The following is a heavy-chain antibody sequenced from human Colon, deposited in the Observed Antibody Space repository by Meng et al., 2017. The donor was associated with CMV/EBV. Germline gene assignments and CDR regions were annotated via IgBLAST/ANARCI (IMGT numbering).Heavy chain of an antibody. J-gene: IGHJ5*02. CDR2: IRNKANSYTT. CDR1: GFSFTDHS. CDR3: ARVWRGRWFAP. D-gene: IGHD2-21*01. Sequence: AASGFSFTDHSLDWVRLAPGKGLEWVGRIRNKANSYTTEYAASVKGRFTILRDDSKNSVYLQMNSLKTEDTAVYYCARVWRGRWFAPWGQGTLVTVSS. V-gene: IGHV3-72*01.